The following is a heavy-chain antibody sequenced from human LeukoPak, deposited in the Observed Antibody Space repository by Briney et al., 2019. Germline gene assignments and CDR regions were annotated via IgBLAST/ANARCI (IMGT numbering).Heavy chain of an antibody. J-gene: IGHJ3*02. V-gene: IGHV3-21*01. Sequence: GGSLRLSCAASGFTFSSYSMNWVRQAPGKGLEWVSSISSSSSYIYYADSVKGRFTISRDNAKNSLYLQMNSLRAEDTAVYYCARGLQYYYDSSGYPHAFDIWGQGTMVTVSS. CDR2: ISSSSSYI. CDR3: ARGLQYYYDSSGYPHAFDI. D-gene: IGHD3-22*01. CDR1: GFTFSSYS.